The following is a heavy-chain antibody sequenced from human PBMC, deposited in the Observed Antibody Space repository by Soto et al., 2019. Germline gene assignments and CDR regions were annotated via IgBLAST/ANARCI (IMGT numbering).Heavy chain of an antibody. D-gene: IGHD4-17*01. CDR1: GFNFRNFN. J-gene: IGHJ3*01. V-gene: IGHV3-21*06. CDR3: ARDLRGHYGP. CDR2: VSGISSYI. Sequence: GGSLRLSCEGSGFNFRNFNMIWVRQAPGKGLEWVSSVSGISSYIYYADSVKGRFTVSRDNAKNLVFLQMNGLRPEDTAMYYCARDLRGHYGPWGQGTMVTASS.